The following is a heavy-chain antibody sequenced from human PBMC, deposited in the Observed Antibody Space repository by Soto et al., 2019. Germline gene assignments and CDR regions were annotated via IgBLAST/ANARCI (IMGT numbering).Heavy chain of an antibody. CDR1: GFTFSDHY. J-gene: IGHJ4*02. Sequence: PGGSLRLSCAASGFTFSDHYMHWVRQAPGKGLEWVARIRNKANSYTTDYAASVRGRFAISRDDSKSSLFLRMISLKTEDTAVYYCVGSKSGGASTRPDYWGQGTLVTVSS. CDR3: VGSKSGGASTRPDY. V-gene: IGHV3-72*01. D-gene: IGHD3-10*01. CDR2: IRNKANSYTT.